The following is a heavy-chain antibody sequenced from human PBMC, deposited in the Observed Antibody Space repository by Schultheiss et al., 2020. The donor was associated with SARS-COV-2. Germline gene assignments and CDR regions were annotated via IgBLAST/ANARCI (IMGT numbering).Heavy chain of an antibody. CDR2: ISSSSSYT. V-gene: IGHV3-11*06. Sequence: GGSLRLSCAASGFTFSDYYMSWIRQAPGKGLEWVSYISSSSSYTNFADSVKGRFTISRDNAKNSLYLQMNSLRAEDMALYYCARGGSERYCSGDSCYSFDYWGQGSLVTVSS. CDR3: ARGGSERYCSGDSCYSFDY. J-gene: IGHJ4*02. D-gene: IGHD2-15*01. CDR1: GFTFSDYY.